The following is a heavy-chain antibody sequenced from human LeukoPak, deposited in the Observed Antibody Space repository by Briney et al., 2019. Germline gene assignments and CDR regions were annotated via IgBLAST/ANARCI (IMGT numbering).Heavy chain of an antibody. J-gene: IGHJ5*02. CDR2: FDPEDGET. Sequence: VSVKVSCKVSGYTLTELSMHWVRQAPGKGLEWMGGFDPEDGETIYAQKFQGRVTMTEDTPTDTAYMELSSLRSEDTAVYYCALVGPNWFDPWGQGTLVTVSS. CDR3: ALVGPNWFDP. V-gene: IGHV1-24*01. CDR1: GYTLTELS. D-gene: IGHD1-26*01.